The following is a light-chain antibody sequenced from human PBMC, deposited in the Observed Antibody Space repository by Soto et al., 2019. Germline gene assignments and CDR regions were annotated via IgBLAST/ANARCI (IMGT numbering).Light chain of an antibody. V-gene: IGKV1-12*01. J-gene: IGKJ5*01. CDR1: QDISTW. CDR3: QHAYSWPLVT. CDR2: AAS. Sequence: DIQMTQSPSSVSASVGDRVTITCRASQDISTWLAWYQQKPGKAPKLLIYAASSLFSGVPSRFSGSGSGTDFTLTISSLQPKDFATYYCQHAYSWPLVTFGQGTRLDLK.